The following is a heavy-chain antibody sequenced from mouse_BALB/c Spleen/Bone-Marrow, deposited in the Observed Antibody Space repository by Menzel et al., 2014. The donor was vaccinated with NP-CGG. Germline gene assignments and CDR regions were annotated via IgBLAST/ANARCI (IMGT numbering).Heavy chain of an antibody. D-gene: IGHD5-1-1*01. CDR3: ARGIPYYPMDY. CDR1: GFNIKDTY. V-gene: IGHV14-3*02. J-gene: IGHJ4*01. Sequence: EVHLVESGAELVKPGASVKLSCTASGFNIKDTYIHWVKQRPEQGLEWIGRIDPVNGNTKYDPKFQGKATITADTSSNTAYLQLNSLTSEDTAVYYCARGIPYYPMDYWGQGTSVTVSS. CDR2: IDPVNGNT.